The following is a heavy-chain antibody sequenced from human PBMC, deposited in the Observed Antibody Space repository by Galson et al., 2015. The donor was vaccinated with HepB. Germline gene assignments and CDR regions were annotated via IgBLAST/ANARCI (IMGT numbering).Heavy chain of an antibody. D-gene: IGHD6-25*01. J-gene: IGHJ2*01. CDR2: ISYDGSNK. Sequence: SLRLSCAASGFTFSSYAMHWVRQAPGKGLEWVAVISYDGSNKYYADSVKGRFTISRDNSKNTLYLQMNSLRAEDTAVYYCARGGREAAAAWYFDLWGRGTLVTVSS. CDR1: GFTFSSYA. CDR3: ARGGREAAAAWYFDL. V-gene: IGHV3-30*04.